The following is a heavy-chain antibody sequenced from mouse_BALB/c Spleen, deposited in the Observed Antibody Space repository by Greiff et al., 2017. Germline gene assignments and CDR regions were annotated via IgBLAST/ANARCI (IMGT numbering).Heavy chain of an antibody. V-gene: IGHV14-1*02. Sequence: VQLKESGAELVRPGALVKLSCKASGFNIKDYYMHWVKQRPEQGLEWIGWIDPENGNTIYDPKFQGKASITADTSSNTAYLQLSSLTSEDTAVYYCARYGLYDYHAMDYWGQGTSVTVSS. D-gene: IGHD3-1*01. J-gene: IGHJ4*01. CDR2: IDPENGNT. CDR1: GFNIKDYY. CDR3: ARYGLYDYHAMDY.